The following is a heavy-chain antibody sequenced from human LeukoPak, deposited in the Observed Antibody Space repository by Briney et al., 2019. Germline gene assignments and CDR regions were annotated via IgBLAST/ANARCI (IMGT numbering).Heavy chain of an antibody. CDR2: ISYDGSNE. J-gene: IGHJ4*02. Sequence: GGSLRLSCAASGFTFRSYGMHWVRQAPGKGLEWVAVISYDGSNEYYVDSVKGRFTISRDNSKNTLYLQTDSLRAEDTAVYYCARAPSGYYPYFDYWGQGTLVTVSS. CDR3: ARAPSGYYPYFDY. D-gene: IGHD3-22*01. CDR1: GFTFRSYG. V-gene: IGHV3-30*03.